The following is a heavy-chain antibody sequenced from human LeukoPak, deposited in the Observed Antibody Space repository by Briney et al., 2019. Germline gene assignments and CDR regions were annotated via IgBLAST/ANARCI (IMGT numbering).Heavy chain of an antibody. CDR3: ASIGYCSSTSCDNWFDP. CDR2: IRYDGSNK. CDR1: GFTFSSYG. J-gene: IGHJ5*02. D-gene: IGHD2-2*01. V-gene: IGHV3-30*02. Sequence: GGSLRLSCAASGFTFSSYGMHRVRQAPGKGLEWVAFIRYDGSNKYYADSVKGRFTISRDNSKNTLYLQMNSLRAEDTAVYYCASIGYCSSTSCDNWFDPWGQGTLVTVSS.